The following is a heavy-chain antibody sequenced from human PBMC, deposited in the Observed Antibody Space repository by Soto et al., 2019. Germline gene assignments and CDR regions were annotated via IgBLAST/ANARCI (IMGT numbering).Heavy chain of an antibody. D-gene: IGHD4-17*01. CDR1: GFTVSAKY. CDR3: ADSVTTAGGFDF. CDR2: MSDAGIT. V-gene: IGHV3-53*01. J-gene: IGHJ3*01. Sequence: GGSLRLSCAVSGFTVSAKYMIWVRQAPGKDLEWVSAMSDAGITSYADSVRGRFTISRDKSKNSLSLQMDGVKVDDTAVYYCADSVTTAGGFDFWGQGTRVTVSS.